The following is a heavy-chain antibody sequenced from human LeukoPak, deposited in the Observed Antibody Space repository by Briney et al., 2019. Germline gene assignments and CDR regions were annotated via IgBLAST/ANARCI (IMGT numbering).Heavy chain of an antibody. J-gene: IGHJ6*03. D-gene: IGHD3-10*01. CDR1: GFTFSSYA. V-gene: IGHV3-30*04. CDR3: AVLTTLHIAVRPGDEYMDV. Sequence: GRSLRLSCATSGFTFSSYAFYWIRQAPGKGLEWLTLISYDGNDKYYADSVNGRFSISRDNSKSMVFLQMNSLRPEDTAVYFCAVLTTLHIAVRPGDEYMDVWGKGTTVTVSS. CDR2: ISYDGNDK.